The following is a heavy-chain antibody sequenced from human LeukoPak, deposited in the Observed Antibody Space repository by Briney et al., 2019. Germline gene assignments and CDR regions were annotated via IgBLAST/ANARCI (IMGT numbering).Heavy chain of an antibody. CDR2: INPNSGGT. CDR1: GYTFTGYY. V-gene: IGHV1-2*02. Sequence: GASVKLSCKASGYTFTGYYIHSVRQAPRQGLEWMGWINPNSGGTNSAQKFQGRVTMTRDTSISTAYMELSSLRSDDTAVYYCAKIGDSGWFPDYWGQGTLVTVSS. J-gene: IGHJ4*02. CDR3: AKIGDSGWFPDY. D-gene: IGHD6-19*01.